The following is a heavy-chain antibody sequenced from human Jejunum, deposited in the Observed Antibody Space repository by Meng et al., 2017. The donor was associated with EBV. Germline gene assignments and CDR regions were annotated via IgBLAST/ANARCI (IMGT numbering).Heavy chain of an antibody. V-gene: IGHV3-15*01. J-gene: IGHJ4*02. CDR1: GFTVTTSP. Sequence: VHHVWSRGGCVSPRESRILYFAASGFTVTTSPMTWVRQAPGKGLEWVGRINRTTDGGTTDYAAPVKGRFTISRDDSKNTLYLQMNSLKTEDTAVYYCTDVGGDMIWGQGILVTVSS. CDR2: INRTTDGGTT. CDR3: TDVGGDMI. D-gene: IGHD3-16*01.